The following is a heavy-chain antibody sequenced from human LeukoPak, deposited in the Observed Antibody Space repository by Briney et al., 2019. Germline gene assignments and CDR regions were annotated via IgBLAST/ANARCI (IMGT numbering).Heavy chain of an antibody. CDR2: IIPIFGTA. V-gene: IGHV1-69*13. J-gene: IGHJ5*02. CDR1: GGTFSSYA. CDR3: ARGEGRYDILTGYYLYNWFDP. Sequence: SVKVSCKASGGTFSSYAISWVRQAPGKGLEWMGGIIPIFGTANYAQKFQGRVTITADESTSTACMELSSLRSEDTAVYYCARGEGRYDILTGYYLYNWFDPWGQGTLVTVSS. D-gene: IGHD3-9*01.